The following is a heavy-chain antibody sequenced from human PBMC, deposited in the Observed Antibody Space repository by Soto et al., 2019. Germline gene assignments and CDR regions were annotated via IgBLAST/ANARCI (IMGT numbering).Heavy chain of an antibody. CDR2: ISSSSSYI. CDR3: ARDQPDTAMLDAFDI. J-gene: IGHJ3*02. V-gene: IGHV3-21*01. CDR1: GFTFSSYS. Sequence: GGSLRLSCAVSGFTFSSYSMNWVRQAPGKGLEWVSSISSSSSYIYYADSVKGRFTISRDNAKNSLYLQMNSLRAEDTAVYYCARDQPDTAMLDAFDIWGQGTMVTVSS. D-gene: IGHD5-18*01.